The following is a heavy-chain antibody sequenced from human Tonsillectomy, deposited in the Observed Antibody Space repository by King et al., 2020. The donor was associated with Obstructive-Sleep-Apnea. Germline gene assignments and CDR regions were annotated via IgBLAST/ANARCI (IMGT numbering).Heavy chain of an antibody. Sequence: VQLVESGGGLVKPGESLRLSCTGFEFTFTNAWMTWVRQAPGKGLEWVGRIKRKTDGGTRDYAAIVKDRFTVSRDDSTNTLYLQMNSLKTEDTAQYYCTTDNDYSDYGMDYWGQGALVLVSS. CDR1: EFTFTNAW. D-gene: IGHD4/OR15-4a*01. V-gene: IGHV3-15*05. J-gene: IGHJ4*02. CDR2: IKRKTDGGTR. CDR3: TTDNDYSDYGMDY.